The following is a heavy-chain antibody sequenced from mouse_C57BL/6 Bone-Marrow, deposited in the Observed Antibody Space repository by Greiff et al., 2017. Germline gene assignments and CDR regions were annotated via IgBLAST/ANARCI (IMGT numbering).Heavy chain of an antibody. CDR3: ARDDYKRDWYFDV. J-gene: IGHJ1*03. V-gene: IGHV5-4*01. CDR2: ISDGGSYT. D-gene: IGHD2-4*01. CDR1: GFTFSSYA. Sequence: EVKVVESGGGLVKPGGSLKLSCAASGFTFSSYAMSWVRQTPEKRLEWVATISDGGSYTYYPDNVKGRFTISRDNAKNNLYLQMSHLKSEDTAMYYCARDDYKRDWYFDVWGTGTTVTVSS.